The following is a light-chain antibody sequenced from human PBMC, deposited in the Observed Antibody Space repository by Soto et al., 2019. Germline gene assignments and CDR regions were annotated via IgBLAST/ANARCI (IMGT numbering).Light chain of an antibody. CDR1: QSVSNNY. CDR2: GAS. J-gene: IGKJ4*01. CDR3: QHYGSSPLT. Sequence: ILLTQSPGTLSLSPGERATLSCRASQSVSNNYLAWYQQKPGQAPRLLISGASSRATGIPDRFSGSGSGTDFTLTISRLEPEDFALYYCQHYGSSPLTFGGGTKVDIK. V-gene: IGKV3-20*01.